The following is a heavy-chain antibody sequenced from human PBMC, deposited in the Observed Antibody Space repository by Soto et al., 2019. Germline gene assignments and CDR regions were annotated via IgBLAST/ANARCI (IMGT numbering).Heavy chain of an antibody. CDR2: ISGSGGST. Sequence: QSGGSLRLSCAASGFTFSSYAMSWVRQAPGKGLEWVSDISGSGGSTYYADSVKGRFTISRDNSKNTLYLQMNSLRAEDTAVYYCAKDLKGITGTTRAPDVWGQGTTVTVSS. D-gene: IGHD1-7*01. J-gene: IGHJ6*02. V-gene: IGHV3-23*01. CDR1: GFTFSSYA. CDR3: AKDLKGITGTTRAPDV.